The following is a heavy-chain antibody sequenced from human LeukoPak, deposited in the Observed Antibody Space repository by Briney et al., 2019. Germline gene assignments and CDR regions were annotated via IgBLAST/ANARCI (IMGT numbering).Heavy chain of an antibody. Sequence: GGSLTLSCAASVFTVSSNFMSWVRQAPGKGLEWVPITYSAGTYYSDSVKGRSTISRDNSKNTLDLQMNSLRVEDTAVYYCARVRTDYDFWSGYRYYYYYMDIWGKGTTVTVSS. D-gene: IGHD3-3*01. V-gene: IGHV3-53*01. CDR2: TYSAGT. CDR1: VFTVSSNF. J-gene: IGHJ6*03. CDR3: ARVRTDYDFWSGYRYYYYYMDI.